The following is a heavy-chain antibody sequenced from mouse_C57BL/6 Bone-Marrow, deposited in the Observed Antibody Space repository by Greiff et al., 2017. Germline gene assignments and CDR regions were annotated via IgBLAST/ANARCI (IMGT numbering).Heavy chain of an antibody. J-gene: IGHJ4*01. CDR3: AKNYYAMDY. CDR2: ISRGASYT. V-gene: IGHV5-6*01. Sequence: EVNVVESGGDLVKPGGSLKLSCAASGYTFSSYGMSWVRQTPDKRLGWVATISRGASYTDYPDNVKGRSTMSRDNATNTLYLKLSSLKSEDTAMYYCAKNYYAMDYDDQGTAITVSA. CDR1: GYTFSSYG.